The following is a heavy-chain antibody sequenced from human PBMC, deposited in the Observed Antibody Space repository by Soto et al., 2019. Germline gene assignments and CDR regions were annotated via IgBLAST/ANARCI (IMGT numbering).Heavy chain of an antibody. J-gene: IGHJ4*02. Sequence: ETLSLTCAVYGGSFSGYYWSWIRQPPGKGLEWIGEINHSGSTNYNPSLKSRVTISVDTSKNQFSLKLSSVTAADTAVYYCASSLWGTYYYGSGSYYRGIDYWGQGTLVTVSS. CDR1: GGSFSGYY. D-gene: IGHD3-10*01. CDR2: INHSGST. CDR3: ASSLWGTYYYGSGSYYRGIDY. V-gene: IGHV4-34*01.